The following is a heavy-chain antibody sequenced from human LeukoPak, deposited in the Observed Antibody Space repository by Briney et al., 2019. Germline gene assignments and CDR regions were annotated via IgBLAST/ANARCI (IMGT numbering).Heavy chain of an antibody. Sequence: GGSLRLSCAASGFTFSSYWMSWVRQAPGKGLEWVSFISSSSNYIYYVDSVKGRFTISRDNAKNSLYLQMNSLRAEDTAVYYCATPRASGFDAFDIWGQGTMVTVSS. CDR2: ISSSSNYI. CDR1: GFTFSSYW. CDR3: ATPRASGFDAFDI. V-gene: IGHV3-21*01. J-gene: IGHJ3*02. D-gene: IGHD3-10*01.